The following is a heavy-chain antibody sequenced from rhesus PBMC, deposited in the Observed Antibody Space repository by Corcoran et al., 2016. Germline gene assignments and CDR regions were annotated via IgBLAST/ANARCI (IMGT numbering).Heavy chain of an antibody. J-gene: IGHJ4*01. V-gene: IGHV4S11*01. Sequence: QVQLQESGPGVVKPSETLSLTCAVSGGSISDSYRWSWIRQPPGKGLEWFGRIYGGGSSTNYNPSPKIRVPLSVDTSKNQLSLKLSSVTAADTAVYYCARQRVLQYLDWLSFFDYWGQGVLVTVSS. CDR1: GGSISDSY. D-gene: IGHD3-3*01. CDR2: IYGGGSST. CDR3: ARQRVLQYLDWLSFFDY.